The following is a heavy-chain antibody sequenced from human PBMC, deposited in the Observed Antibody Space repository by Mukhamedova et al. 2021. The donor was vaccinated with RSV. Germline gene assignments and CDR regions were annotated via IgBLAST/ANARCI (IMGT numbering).Heavy chain of an antibody. D-gene: IGHD3-3*02. CDR2: ISATNGMT. J-gene: IGHJ4*02. CDR3: ARTIQHFSSGWYYFDQ. Sequence: GLEWMGWISATNGMTNYAQRFQGRVSMTTEAATATLYLELRSLTSDDTAVYYCARTIQHFSSGWYYFDQWGQGTVVSAS. V-gene: IGHV1-18*01.